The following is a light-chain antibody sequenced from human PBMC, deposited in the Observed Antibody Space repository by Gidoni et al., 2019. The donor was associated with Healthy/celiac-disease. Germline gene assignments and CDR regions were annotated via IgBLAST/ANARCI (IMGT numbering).Light chain of an antibody. J-gene: IGKJ2*04. V-gene: IGKV1-9*01. CDR2: AAS. Sequence: DIQLTQSPSFLSASVGDRVTIPCRASQGISSYLAWYQQKPGKAPKLLIYAASTLQSGVPSRFSGSGSGTEFTLTISSLQPEDFATYYCQQLNSYPCSFGQGTKLEIK. CDR3: QQLNSYPCS. CDR1: QGISSY.